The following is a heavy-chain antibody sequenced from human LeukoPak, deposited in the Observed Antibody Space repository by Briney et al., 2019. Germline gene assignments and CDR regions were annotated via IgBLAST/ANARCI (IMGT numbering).Heavy chain of an antibody. CDR3: ARDPGGGYGMDV. CDR2: IWYDGSNK. CDR1: GFTFSSYG. Sequence: GGSLRLSCAASGFTFSSYGMHWVRQAPGKGLEWVAVIWYDGSNKYYADSVKGRFTISRDNSKNTLYLQMNSLRADDTAVYYYARDPGGGYGMDVWGQGTTVTVSS. J-gene: IGHJ6*02. D-gene: IGHD3-16*01. V-gene: IGHV3-33*01.